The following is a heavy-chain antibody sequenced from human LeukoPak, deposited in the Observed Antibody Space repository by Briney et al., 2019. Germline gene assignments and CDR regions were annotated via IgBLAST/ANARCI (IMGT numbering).Heavy chain of an antibody. CDR3: AKDSSSWHNWFDP. V-gene: IGHV3-30*18. Sequence: GRSLRLSCAASGFTFSSYGMHWVRQAPGKGLEWVAVISYDGSNKYYAGSVKGRFTISRDNSKNTLSLQMNSLRAEDTAVYYCAKDSSSWHNWFDPWGQGTLVTVSS. CDR2: ISYDGSNK. CDR1: GFTFSSYG. D-gene: IGHD6-13*01. J-gene: IGHJ5*02.